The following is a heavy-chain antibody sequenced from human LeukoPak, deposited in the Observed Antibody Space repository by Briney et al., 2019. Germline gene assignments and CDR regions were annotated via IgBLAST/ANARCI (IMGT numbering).Heavy chain of an antibody. V-gene: IGHV4-59*01. Sequence: SEILSLTCSVSSGSISGYYWSWIRQPPGKGLEWIAYIHYTGGAKYNASLKSRVTMSVDTPKNQFSLRLNSVTAADTAVYYCARGGGGSPNWFDPWGPGTLVTVSS. D-gene: IGHD1-26*01. J-gene: IGHJ5*02. CDR1: SGSISGYY. CDR3: ARGGGGSPNWFDP. CDR2: IHYTGGA.